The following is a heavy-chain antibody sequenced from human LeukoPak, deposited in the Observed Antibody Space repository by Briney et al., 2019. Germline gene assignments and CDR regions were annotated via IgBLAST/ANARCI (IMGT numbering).Heavy chain of an antibody. CDR2: INHSGSA. CDR3: ARGAAVGTMDYYGSGSYYWFDP. D-gene: IGHD3-10*01. V-gene: IGHV4-34*01. CDR1: GGSFSGDY. J-gene: IGHJ5*02. Sequence: SETLSLTCAVSGGSFSGDYWSGSREPPGEGLWWMGEINHSGSANYNPSLKSRVTISVDTAKNQFSMKLSSVTAADTAVYYCARGAAVGTMDYYGSGSYYWFDPWGQGTLVTVSS.